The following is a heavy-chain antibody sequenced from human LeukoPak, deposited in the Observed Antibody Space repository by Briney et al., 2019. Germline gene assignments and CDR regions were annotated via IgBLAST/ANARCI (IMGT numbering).Heavy chain of an antibody. Sequence: SETLSLTCAVSGGSISSGGYSWSWIRQPPGKGLEWIGYIYHSGSTYYNPSLKSRVTISVDRSKNQFSLKLSSVTAADTAVYYCAITYDSSGYYYNYWGQGTLVTVSS. CDR2: IYHSGST. V-gene: IGHV4-30-2*01. D-gene: IGHD3-22*01. CDR1: GGSISSGGYS. J-gene: IGHJ4*02. CDR3: AITYDSSGYYYNY.